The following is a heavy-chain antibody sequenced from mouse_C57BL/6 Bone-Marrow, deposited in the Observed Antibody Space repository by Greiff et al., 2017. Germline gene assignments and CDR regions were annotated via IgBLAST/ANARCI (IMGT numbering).Heavy chain of an antibody. CDR3: ARDLLLRPDY. D-gene: IGHD1-1*01. CDR1: GYTFTSYW. Sequence: QVQLQQPGAELVRPGSSVKLSCTASGYTFTSYWMDWVKQRPGQGLEWIGNIYPSDSETHYNQKFKDKATLTVDKSSSTAYMQLSSLTSEDSAVYYGARDLLLRPDYWGQGTTLTVSS. V-gene: IGHV1-61*01. CDR2: IYPSDSET. J-gene: IGHJ2*01.